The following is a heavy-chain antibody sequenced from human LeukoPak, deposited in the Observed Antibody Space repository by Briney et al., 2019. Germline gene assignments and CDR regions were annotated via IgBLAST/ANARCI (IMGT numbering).Heavy chain of an antibody. V-gene: IGHV1-69*04. CDR3: AREKDIVVVPAAELTH. CDR1: GGTFSSYA. CDR2: IIPILGIA. D-gene: IGHD2-2*01. Sequence: GASVKVSCKASGGTFSSYAISWVRQAPGQGLEWMGRIIPILGIANYAQKFQGRVTITADKSTSTVYMELSSLRSEDTAVYYCAREKDIVVVPAAELTHWGQGTLVTVSS. J-gene: IGHJ4*02.